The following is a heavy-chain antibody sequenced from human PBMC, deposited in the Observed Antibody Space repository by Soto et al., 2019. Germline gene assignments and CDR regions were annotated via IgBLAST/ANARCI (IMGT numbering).Heavy chain of an antibody. D-gene: IGHD1-7*01. V-gene: IGHV3-23*01. J-gene: IGHJ3*02. CDR2: ISYSADKT. CDR3: ARRARTATTNWGAFEI. CDR1: GFTFSNYV. Sequence: EVQLLESGGGLVQPGGSLRLSCAASGFTFSNYVMNWVRQAPGKGLEWVSTISYSADKTFYADSVKGRFTISRANSRDTLFLQMNSLRADDAAVYYCARRARTATTNWGAFEIWGQGTMVTVSS.